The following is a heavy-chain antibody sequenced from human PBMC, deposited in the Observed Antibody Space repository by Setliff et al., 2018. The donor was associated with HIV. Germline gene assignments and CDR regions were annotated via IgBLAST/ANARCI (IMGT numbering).Heavy chain of an antibody. CDR1: GGSISSGSYY. CDR2: IYTSGST. D-gene: IGHD7-27*01. Sequence: SLTCTVSGGSISSGSYYWSWIRQPAGKGLEWIGRIYTSGSTNYNPSLKSRVTISVDTSKNQFSLKLSSVTAADTAVYYCARDLGSGLYYYGMDVWGQGTTVTVSS. V-gene: IGHV4-61*02. CDR3: ARDLGSGLYYYGMDV. J-gene: IGHJ6*02.